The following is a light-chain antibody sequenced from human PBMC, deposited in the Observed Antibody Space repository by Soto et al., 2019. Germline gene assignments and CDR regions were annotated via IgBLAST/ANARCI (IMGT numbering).Light chain of an antibody. J-gene: IGLJ1*01. CDR3: ETWDSNTNYV. V-gene: IGLV4-60*03. CDR1: SGHSSYI. Sequence: QLVLTQSSSASASLGSSVKLTCTLSSGHSSYIIAWHQQQPGKAPRYLMKLEGSGSYNKGSGVPDRFSGSSSGADRYLTISNLQSEDEADYYCETWDSNTNYVFGTGTKLTVL. CDR2: LEGSGSY.